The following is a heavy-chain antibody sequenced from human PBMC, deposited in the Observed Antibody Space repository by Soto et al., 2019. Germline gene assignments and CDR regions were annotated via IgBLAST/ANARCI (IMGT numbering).Heavy chain of an antibody. Sequence: GASGKVSCKAFGYTYNKYGRSGVRQAGGRGREWMGWIGAYNGDTNYAQILRGRVTLTTDTSTSTVYTQLRSLREDDGAMYDCASDLLWFGASSGAETFDIWGQGTLVT. J-gene: IGHJ3*02. D-gene: IGHD3-10*01. CDR3: ASDLLWFGASSGAETFDI. V-gene: IGHV1-18*01. CDR2: IGAYNGDT. CDR1: GYTYNKYG.